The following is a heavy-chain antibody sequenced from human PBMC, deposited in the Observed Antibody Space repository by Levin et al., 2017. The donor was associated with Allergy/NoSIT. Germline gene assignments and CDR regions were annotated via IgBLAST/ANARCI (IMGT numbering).Heavy chain of an antibody. V-gene: IGHV4-59*11. Sequence: SQTLSLTCTVSGGSINTHYWNWIRQPPGKGLEWIAYISDSGSTTYNPSLKSRVTMSVDTSKNQFSLRLRSVTAADTAVYYCARARTYSSSWTPFDSWGQGTMVTVSS. CDR3: ARARTYSSSWTPFDS. CDR2: ISDSGST. J-gene: IGHJ3*02. CDR1: GGSINTHY. D-gene: IGHD6-13*01.